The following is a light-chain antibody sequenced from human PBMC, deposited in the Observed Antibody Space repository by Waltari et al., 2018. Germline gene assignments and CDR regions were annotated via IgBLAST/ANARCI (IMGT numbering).Light chain of an antibody. CDR2: GAS. J-gene: IGKJ2*01. Sequence: RARRRLRKNYLAWYHQKPGQAPRLLIYGASNRAAGIPDRFSGSGSGTDFTLTISRLEPEDFAVYYCQQYGSSVMYTFGQGTKLEIK. V-gene: IGKV3-20*01. CDR3: QQYGSSVMYT. CDR1: RRLRKNY.